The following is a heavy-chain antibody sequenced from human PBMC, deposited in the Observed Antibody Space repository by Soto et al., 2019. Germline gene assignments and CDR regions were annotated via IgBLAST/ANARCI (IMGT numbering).Heavy chain of an antibody. CDR2: IYYSGST. D-gene: IGHD6-6*01. V-gene: IGHV4-59*01. J-gene: IGHJ3*02. CDR1: GVSISSYY. Sequence: ETLSLTCAVSGVSISSYYWSWIRQPPGKGLEWIGYIYYSGSTNYNPSLKSRVTISVDTSKNQFSLKLSSVTAADTAVYYCARARGGSIAARRYDAFDIWGQGTMVTV. CDR3: ARARGGSIAARRYDAFDI.